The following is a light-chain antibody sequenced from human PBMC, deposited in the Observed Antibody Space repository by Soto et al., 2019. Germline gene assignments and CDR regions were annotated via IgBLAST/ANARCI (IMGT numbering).Light chain of an antibody. CDR2: DAS. CDR1: QDIYNY. Sequence: DIQMTQSPPSLSASVGDRVTITCRASQDIYNYVAWYQQKPGKLPTLLIYDASTLQPGVPTRFSGSGYGTDFTLTISSLQPEDVATYYCQKHASEFGQGTKVEIK. CDR3: QKHASE. J-gene: IGKJ1*01. V-gene: IGKV1-27*01.